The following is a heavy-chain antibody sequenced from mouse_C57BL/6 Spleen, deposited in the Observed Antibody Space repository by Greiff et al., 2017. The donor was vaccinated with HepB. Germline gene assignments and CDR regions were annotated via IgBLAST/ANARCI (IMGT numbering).Heavy chain of an antibody. CDR1: GFTFSDYG. CDR2: ISSGSSNI. D-gene: IGHD3-2*02. J-gene: IGHJ3*01. V-gene: IGHV5-17*01. CDR3: AREAQAPFAY. Sequence: EVHLVESGGGLVKPGGSLKLSCAASGFTFSDYGMHWVRQAPEKGLEWVAYISSGSSNIYYADTVKGRFTISRDNAKNTLFLQMTSLRSEYTAMYYCAREAQAPFAYWGQGTLVTVSA.